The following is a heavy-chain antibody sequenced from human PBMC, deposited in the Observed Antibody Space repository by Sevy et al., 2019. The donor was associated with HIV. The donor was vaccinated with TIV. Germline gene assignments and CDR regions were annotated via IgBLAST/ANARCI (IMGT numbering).Heavy chain of an antibody. CDR2: IYSGGST. V-gene: IGHV3-66*01. J-gene: IGHJ6*02. CDR3: ARDRYYDASGYYYYYYGLDV. CDR1: EFSVTDNY. D-gene: IGHD3-22*01. Sequence: GGSLRLSCAASEFSVTDNYMSWVRQAPGKGLEWVSTIYSGGSTFYADSVKGRFTISRDNSKNTLYLHMNSLRAEDTAVYYCARDRYYDASGYYYYYYGLDVWCQGTTVTVSS.